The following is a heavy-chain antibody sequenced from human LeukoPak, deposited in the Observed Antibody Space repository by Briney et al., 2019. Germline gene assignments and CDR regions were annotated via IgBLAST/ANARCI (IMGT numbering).Heavy chain of an antibody. D-gene: IGHD1-26*01. CDR1: GFTFSSNY. V-gene: IGHV3-53*04. CDR3: ARDLGAYSGSYPDAFDI. CDR2: IYSGGST. Sequence: GGSLRLSCAASGFTFSSNYMSWVRQAPGKGLEGVSVIYSGGSTYYADSVKGRFTISRHNSKNTPYLQMNSLRAEDTAVYYCARDLGAYSGSYPDAFDIWGQGTMVTVSS. J-gene: IGHJ3*02.